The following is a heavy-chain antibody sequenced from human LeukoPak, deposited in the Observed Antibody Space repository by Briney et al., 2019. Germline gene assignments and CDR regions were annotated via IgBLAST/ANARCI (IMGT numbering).Heavy chain of an antibody. CDR1: GFTFSTYW. Sequence: GGSLRLSCAASGFTFSTYWMTWVRQAPGKGLEWVANIKEDGSEQHYVDSLKGRFTISGDNAKNSLYLQMNSLRGEDTAVYYCARVFNYMDVWGKGTTVTVSS. CDR2: IKEDGSEQ. J-gene: IGHJ6*03. D-gene: IGHD3-3*01. V-gene: IGHV3-7*01. CDR3: ARVFNYMDV.